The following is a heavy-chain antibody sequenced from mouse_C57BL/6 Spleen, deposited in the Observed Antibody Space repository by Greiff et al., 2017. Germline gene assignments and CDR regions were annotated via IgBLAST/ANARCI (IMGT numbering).Heavy chain of an antibody. D-gene: IGHD2-12*01. CDR3: TRGSIVTPFAY. V-gene: IGHV1-15*01. CDR1: GYTFTDYE. J-gene: IGHJ3*01. CDR2: IDPDTGGT. Sequence: QVQLQQSGAELVRPGASVTLSCKASGYTFTDYEMHWVKQTPVHGLEWIGAIDPDTGGTAYNQKFKGKDILTADKSSSTAYMELRSLTSEDSAVYYCTRGSIVTPFAYWRQGTLVTVSA.